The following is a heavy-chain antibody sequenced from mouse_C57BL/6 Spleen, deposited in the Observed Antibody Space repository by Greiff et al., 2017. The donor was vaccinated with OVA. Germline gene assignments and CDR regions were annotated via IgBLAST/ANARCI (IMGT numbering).Heavy chain of an antibody. CDR2: IYPGDGDT. CDR1: GYAFSSSW. Sequence: VQLQQSGPELVKPGASVKISCKASGYAFSSSWMNWVKQRPGKGLEWIGRIYPGDGDTNYNGKFKGKATLTADKSSSTAYMQLSSLPSEDSAVYFCASLGRRDYFDYWGQGTTLTVSS. V-gene: IGHV1-82*01. J-gene: IGHJ2*01. D-gene: IGHD4-1*01. CDR3: ASLGRRDYFDY.